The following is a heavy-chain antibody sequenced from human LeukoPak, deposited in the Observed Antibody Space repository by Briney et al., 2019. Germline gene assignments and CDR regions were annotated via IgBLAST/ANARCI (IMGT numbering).Heavy chain of an antibody. D-gene: IGHD2-15*01. CDR3: AKGGSGHSPRGQYAFDI. V-gene: IGHV3-30*02. CDR1: GFTFSSYG. Sequence: GGSLRLSCAASGFTFSSYGMHWVRQAPGNGLGWVAFIRYYGSNKYYADYGKVRFTISRDNSKNTLYLQMNSLRAEDTAVYYCAKGGSGHSPRGQYAFDIWGQGTMVTVSS. CDR2: IRYYGSNK. J-gene: IGHJ3*02.